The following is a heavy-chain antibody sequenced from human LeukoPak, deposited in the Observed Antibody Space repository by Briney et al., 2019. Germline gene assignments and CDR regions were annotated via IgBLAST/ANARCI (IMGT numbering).Heavy chain of an antibody. V-gene: IGHV3-64D*06. CDR3: VKDRGIAAPGTFDF. D-gene: IGHD6-13*01. Sequence: GGSLRLSCSASGFMFSPYSMHWVRRAPGKALEYVSGISRDGTSTWYADSVKGRFTISRDNSKKTLSLQMSSLRPEDTAVYYCVKDRGIAAPGTFDFWGRGTLVTVSP. CDR2: ISRDGTST. J-gene: IGHJ4*02. CDR1: GFMFSPYS.